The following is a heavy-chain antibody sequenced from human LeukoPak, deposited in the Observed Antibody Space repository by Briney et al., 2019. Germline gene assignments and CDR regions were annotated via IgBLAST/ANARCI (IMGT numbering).Heavy chain of an antibody. CDR1: GFTFSSYA. D-gene: IGHD2-21*01. CDR3: AKDGDVEYRGGFTAGFDY. Sequence: PGGSLRLSCAASGFTFSSYAMSWVRQAPGKGLEWVSAISGSGGSTYYADSVKGRFTISRDNSKNTLYLQMNSLRAEDTAVYYCAKDGDVEYRGGFTAGFDYWGQGTLVTVSS. V-gene: IGHV3-23*01. J-gene: IGHJ4*02. CDR2: ISGSGGST.